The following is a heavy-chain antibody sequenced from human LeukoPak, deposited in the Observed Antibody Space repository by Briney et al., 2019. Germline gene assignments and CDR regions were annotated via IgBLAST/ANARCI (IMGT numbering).Heavy chain of an antibody. J-gene: IGHJ5*02. CDR3: ARDATMVRGVPGWFDP. Sequence: NPSETLSLTCTVSGGSISSYYWSWIRQPPGKGLEWIGYIYYSGSTNYNPSLKSRVTISVDTSKNQFSLKLGSVTAADPAVFSLARDATMVRGVPGWFDPWGQGTLATVSS. CDR2: IYYSGST. V-gene: IGHV4-59*12. CDR1: GGSISSYY. D-gene: IGHD3-10*01.